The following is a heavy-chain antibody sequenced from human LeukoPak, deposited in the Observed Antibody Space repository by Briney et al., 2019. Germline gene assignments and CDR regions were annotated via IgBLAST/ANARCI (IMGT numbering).Heavy chain of an antibody. CDR1: GFTFSSYA. V-gene: IGHV3-64D*06. D-gene: IGHD2-2*01. J-gene: IGHJ4*02. Sequence: GGSLRLSCSASGFTFSSYAMHWVRQAPGKGLEYVSAISSNGGSTYYADSVKGRFTIFRDNSKNTLYLQMSSLRAEDTAVYYCVGCSSTSCYDYWGQGTLVTVSS. CDR3: VGCSSTSCYDY. CDR2: ISSNGGST.